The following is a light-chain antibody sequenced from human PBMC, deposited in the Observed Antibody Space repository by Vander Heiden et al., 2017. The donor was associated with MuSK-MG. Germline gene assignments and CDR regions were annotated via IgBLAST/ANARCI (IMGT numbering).Light chain of an antibody. J-gene: IGLJ3*02. Sequence: QAVLTQPSSLSASPGASASLTCTFRRGFNVGSYRIYWYQQKPGSPPQYLLRYKSDSDKKQGSGVPSRFSGSKDASANAVMLLISGLQSEDEADYYCVIWHNSAWVFGGGTKLTVL. CDR1: RGFNVGSYR. V-gene: IGLV5-45*02. CDR2: YKSDSDK. CDR3: VIWHNSAWV.